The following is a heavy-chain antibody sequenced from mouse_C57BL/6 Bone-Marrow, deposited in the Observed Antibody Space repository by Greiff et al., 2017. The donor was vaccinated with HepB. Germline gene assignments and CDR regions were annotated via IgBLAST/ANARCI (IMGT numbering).Heavy chain of an antibody. CDR3: APVSYDGYPFAY. Sequence: EVKLVESGGDLVKPGGSLKLSCAASGFTFSSYGMSWVRQTPDKRLEWVATISSGGSYTYYPDSVKGRFTISRDNAKNTLYLQMSSLKSEDTAMYYCAPVSYDGYPFAYWGQGTLVTVSA. J-gene: IGHJ3*01. CDR1: GFTFSSYG. D-gene: IGHD2-3*01. CDR2: ISSGGSYT. V-gene: IGHV5-6*01.